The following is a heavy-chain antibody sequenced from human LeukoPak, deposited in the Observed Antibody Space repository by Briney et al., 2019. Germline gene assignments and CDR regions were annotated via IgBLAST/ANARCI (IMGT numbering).Heavy chain of an antibody. V-gene: IGHV4-34*01. D-gene: IGHD5-12*01. Sequence: SESLSLTCAVYGGSFSGYYWSWIRQPPGKGREWVGEIHHSGSTNYNPSLKSRVTISVDTSKNQFSLKLSSVTAADTAVYYCARVTSSSGYDFDYFDYWGEGTLVTVSS. CDR1: GGSFSGYY. J-gene: IGHJ4*02. CDR3: ARVTSSSGYDFDYFDY. CDR2: IHHSGST.